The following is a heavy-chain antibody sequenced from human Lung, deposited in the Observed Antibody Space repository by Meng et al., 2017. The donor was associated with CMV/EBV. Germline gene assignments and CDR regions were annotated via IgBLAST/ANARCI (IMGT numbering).Heavy chain of an antibody. V-gene: IGHV1-18*01. CDR3: ARDYSGMDV. Sequence: ASXXVSCKASGYTFINYAFNWVRQAPGQGLEWMGWISTYNGNTNYAPKLQGRVSMTTDRSTSTAFMELRSLRSDDTAVYYCARDYSGMDVWGQGTTVTVSS. CDR2: ISTYNGNT. J-gene: IGHJ6*02. CDR1: GYTFINYA. D-gene: IGHD2-21*01.